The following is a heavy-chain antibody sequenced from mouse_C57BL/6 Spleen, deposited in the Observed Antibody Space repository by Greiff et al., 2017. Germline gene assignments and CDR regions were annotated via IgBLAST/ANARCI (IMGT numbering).Heavy chain of an antibody. CDR2: INPNNGGT. CDR1: GYTFTHYY. V-gene: IGHV1-26*01. CDR3: ASYFDY. J-gene: IGHJ2*01. Sequence: EVQLQQSGPELVKPGASVKISCKASGYTFTHYYMNWVKQSHGKSLEWIGDINPNNGGTSYNQKFKGKATLTVDKSSSTAYMELRSLTSEDSAVYYCASYFDYWGQGTTLTVSS.